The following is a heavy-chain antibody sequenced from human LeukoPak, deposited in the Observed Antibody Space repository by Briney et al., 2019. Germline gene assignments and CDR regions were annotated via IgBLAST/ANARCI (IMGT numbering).Heavy chain of an antibody. Sequence: GGSLRLSCVASGFTFSSYSMNWVRQAPGKGLEWVAVIWYDGSKKNYADSVKGRFTISRDNSKNTLNLQTTSLRAEDTAVYYCARVSEDYSSGWYEEYFQYWGQGTLVMSPQ. V-gene: IGHV3-33*08. CDR3: ARVSEDYSSGWYEEYFQY. J-gene: IGHJ1*01. CDR2: IWYDGSKK. D-gene: IGHD6-19*01. CDR1: GFTFSSYS.